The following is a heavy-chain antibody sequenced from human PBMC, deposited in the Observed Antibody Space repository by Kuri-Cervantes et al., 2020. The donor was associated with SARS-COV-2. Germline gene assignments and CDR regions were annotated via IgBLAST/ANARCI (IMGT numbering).Heavy chain of an antibody. D-gene: IGHD6-6*01. CDR1: GGSFSGYY. J-gene: IGHJ6*03. CDR3: ARDGRYSSSYYYYMDV. Sequence: GSLRLSCAVYGGSFSGYYWSWIRQPPGKGLEWIGEINHSGSTNYNPSLKSRVTISVDTSKNQFSLKLSSVTAADTAVYYCARDGRYSSSYYYYMDVWGKGTTVTVSS. V-gene: IGHV4-34*01. CDR2: INHSGST.